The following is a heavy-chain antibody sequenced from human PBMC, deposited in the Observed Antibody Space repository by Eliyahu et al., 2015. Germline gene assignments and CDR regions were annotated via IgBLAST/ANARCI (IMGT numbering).Heavy chain of an antibody. Sequence: QVQLQESGPRLVKPSGTLSLTCVVSGGSXSSSSWWSWVRQPPGKGLEWIGEIYHSGSANYNPSLKTRVSISVDKSKNQFSLTLNSVTAADTATYYCARVPADRPIALVRGRRNWLDPWGPGTLVTVSS. CDR2: IYHSGSA. V-gene: IGHV4-4*02. J-gene: IGHJ5*02. D-gene: IGHD3-10*01. CDR3: ARVPADRPIALVRGRRNWLDP. CDR1: GGSXSSSSW.